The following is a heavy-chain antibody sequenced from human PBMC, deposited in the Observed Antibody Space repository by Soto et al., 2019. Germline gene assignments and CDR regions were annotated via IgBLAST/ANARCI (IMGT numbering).Heavy chain of an antibody. CDR3: ARDLIVGIAVAGSLRVFAH. CDR2: ISGSSTTK. CDR1: GFSFSDYS. J-gene: IGHJ4*02. V-gene: IGHV3-48*01. D-gene: IGHD6-19*01. Sequence: EVQLVESGGGLVQPGGSLRLSCAASGFSFSDYSMNWVRQSPGRGLECISYISGSSTTKYYADSVTGRFTISRDNAKKSLFLQMNSLRAEDTAVYYCARDLIVGIAVAGSLRVFAHWGQGTLVTVSS.